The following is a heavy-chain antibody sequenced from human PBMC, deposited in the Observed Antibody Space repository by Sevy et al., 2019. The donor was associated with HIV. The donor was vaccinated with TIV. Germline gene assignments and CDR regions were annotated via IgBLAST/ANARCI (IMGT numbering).Heavy chain of an antibody. CDR1: EFTFSSYA. CDR3: ARDRRNYGGQYFDY. CDR2: MSSGTSYK. D-gene: IGHD1-7*01. J-gene: IGHJ4*02. V-gene: IGHV3-11*06. Sequence: GGSLRLSCAASEFTFSSYAMSWVRQAPGKGLEWVSYMSSGTSYKNYADSVKGRFTISRDNAKNSLYLQMNSLRAEDTAVYYCARDRRNYGGQYFDYWGQGTLVTVSS.